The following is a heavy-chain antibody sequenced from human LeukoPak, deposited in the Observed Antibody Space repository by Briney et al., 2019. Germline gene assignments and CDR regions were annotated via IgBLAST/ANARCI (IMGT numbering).Heavy chain of an antibody. CDR3: ARDYGGYYSKDWYFDL. Sequence: ASVKVPCKASGYTFTNNGISWVRQAPGQGLEWMGWISTSNGNTNYADNFQGRLTLTTESSTSTAYMELRSLTSDDTAVYYCARDYGGYYSKDWYFDLWGRGTLVTVSS. CDR1: GYTFTNNG. V-gene: IGHV1-18*01. D-gene: IGHD3-22*01. CDR2: ISTSNGNT. J-gene: IGHJ2*01.